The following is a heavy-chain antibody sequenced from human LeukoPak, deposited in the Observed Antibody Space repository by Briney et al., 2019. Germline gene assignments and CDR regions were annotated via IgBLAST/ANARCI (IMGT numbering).Heavy chain of an antibody. CDR3: ARSAYCGSNCHYYFDY. CDR1: GFTFNTYW. V-gene: IGHV3-74*01. Sequence: PGGSLRLPCAASGFTFNTYWMHWVRQVPGKGLVWVSRINSDGSSTSYADSVKGRFAISRDNAQNTLYLQMNSLRAEDTAVYYCARSAYCGSNCHYYFDYWGQGTLVTVSS. CDR2: INSDGSST. D-gene: IGHD2-21*02. J-gene: IGHJ4*02.